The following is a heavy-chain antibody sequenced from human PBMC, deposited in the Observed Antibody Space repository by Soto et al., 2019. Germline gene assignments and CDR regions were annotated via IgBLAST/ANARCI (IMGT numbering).Heavy chain of an antibody. CDR2: INAGSGST. Sequence: ASVKACCKASGYTITSYYMQWARQAPGQGLEWMGRINAGSGSTSYAQKFQGRVTITRDTSTSTAYMELSSLRSEDTAVYYCARAVAVAADFDYWGQGTLVTVSS. J-gene: IGHJ4*02. CDR3: ARAVAVAADFDY. D-gene: IGHD6-19*01. V-gene: IGHV1-46*01. CDR1: GYTITSYY.